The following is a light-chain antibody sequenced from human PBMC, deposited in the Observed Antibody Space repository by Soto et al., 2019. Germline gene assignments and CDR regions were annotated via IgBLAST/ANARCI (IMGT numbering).Light chain of an antibody. J-gene: IGLJ2*01. CDR2: EVT. Sequence: QSALTQPASVSASPGQSITISCTGTSSDIGNYQSVSWYQHHPGRAPKLILYEVTKRPSGVSNRFSGYKSGDTASLTISGLQAEDESDYYCCSFAGSYTLVFGGGTKVTVL. CDR3: CSFAGSYTLV. CDR1: SSDIGNYQS. V-gene: IGLV2-23*02.